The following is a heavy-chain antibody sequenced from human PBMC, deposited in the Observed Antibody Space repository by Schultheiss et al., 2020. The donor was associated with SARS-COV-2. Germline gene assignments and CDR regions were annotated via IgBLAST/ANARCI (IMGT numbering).Heavy chain of an antibody. CDR2: ISYDGSNK. Sequence: GGSLRLSCVASGFTFSSYAMHWVRQAPGKGLEWVAVISYDGSNKYYADSVKGRFTISRDNAKNTLYLQMNSLRAEDTAVYYCARDPYSSGGSCYAYWGQGTLVTVSS. CDR3: ARDPYSSGGSCYAY. CDR1: GFTFSSYA. D-gene: IGHD2-15*01. V-gene: IGHV3-30*07. J-gene: IGHJ4*02.